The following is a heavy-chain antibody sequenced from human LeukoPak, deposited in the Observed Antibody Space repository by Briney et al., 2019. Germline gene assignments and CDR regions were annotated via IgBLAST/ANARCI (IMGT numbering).Heavy chain of an antibody. CDR1: GFTFSSYG. D-gene: IGHD5-18*01. V-gene: IGHV3-7*01. Sequence: GGSLRLSCAASGFTFSSYGMHWVRQPPGKGLEWVANIKQDGSEKYYVDSVKGRFTISRDNAKNSLFLQMISLRAEDTAVYYCARHLSGVTGYTYGRGIDYWGQGTLVTVSS. CDR3: ARHLSGVTGYTYGRGIDY. J-gene: IGHJ4*02. CDR2: IKQDGSEK.